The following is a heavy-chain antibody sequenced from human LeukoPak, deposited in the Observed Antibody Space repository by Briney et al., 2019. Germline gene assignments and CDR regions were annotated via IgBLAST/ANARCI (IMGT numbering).Heavy chain of an antibody. CDR3: ARHVGEDYGDIDY. CDR1: GGSISSSSYY. Sequence: PSETLSLTCTVSGGSISSSSYYWGWIRQPPGKGLEWIGSIYYSGSTYYNPSLKSRVTISVDTSKNQFSLKLSSVTAADTAVYYCARHVGEDYGDIDYWGQGTLVTVSS. CDR2: IYYSGST. V-gene: IGHV4-39*01. D-gene: IGHD4-17*01. J-gene: IGHJ4*02.